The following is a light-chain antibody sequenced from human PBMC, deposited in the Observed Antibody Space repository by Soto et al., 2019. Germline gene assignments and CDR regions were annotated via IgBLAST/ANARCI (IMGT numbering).Light chain of an antibody. CDR3: QQYGSSPTWT. J-gene: IGKJ1*01. Sequence: EIVLTQSPGTLSLSPGERATLSCRASQSVSSKYLAWYQQKPGQAPRLLIYGASSRATGIPDRFSGSGSGTDFTLTISRLEPEDFAVYYCQQYGSSPTWTFDQGTKVDIK. CDR2: GAS. V-gene: IGKV3-20*01. CDR1: QSVSSKY.